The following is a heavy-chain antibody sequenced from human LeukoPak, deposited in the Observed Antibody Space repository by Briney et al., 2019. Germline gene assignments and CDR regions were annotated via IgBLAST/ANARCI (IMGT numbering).Heavy chain of an antibody. CDR1: GFIFDDYA. J-gene: IGHJ4*02. D-gene: IGHD1-20*01. Sequence: PGRSLRLSCAASGFIFDDYAMHWVRQAPGKGLEWVSGISWNSGSIGYADSVKGRFTISRDNAKNSLYLQMSSLRAEDTALYYCAKDRDYNWNFFDYWGQGTLVTVSS. CDR3: AKDRDYNWNFFDY. CDR2: ISWNSGSI. V-gene: IGHV3-9*01.